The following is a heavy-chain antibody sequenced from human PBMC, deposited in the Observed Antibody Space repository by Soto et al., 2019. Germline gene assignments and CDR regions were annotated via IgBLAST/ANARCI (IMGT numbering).Heavy chain of an antibody. V-gene: IGHV3-48*02. J-gene: IGHJ6*02. CDR1: GFTFSSYS. Sequence: GGSLRLSCAASGFTFSSYSMNWVRQAPGRGLEWVSYISSGSSTIYNADSVKGRFTISRDKAKNSLYLQMNSLRDEDTAVYYCARQPMDVWGQGTTVTVSS. CDR3: ARQPMDV. CDR2: ISSGSSTI.